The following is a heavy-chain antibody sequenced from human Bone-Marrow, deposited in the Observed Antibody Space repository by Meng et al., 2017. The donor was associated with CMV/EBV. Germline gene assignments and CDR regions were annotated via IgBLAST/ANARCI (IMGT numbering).Heavy chain of an antibody. CDR1: GFTFSSYS. CDR3: ARGGGTTEY. V-gene: IGHV3-21*01. CDR2: ISSSSSYI. Sequence: ESLKSSRAASGFTFSSYSMNWVRQAPGKGLEWVSSISSSSSYIYYADSVKGRFTISRDNAKNSLYLQMNSLRAEDTAVYYCARGGGTTEYWGQGTRVTGYS. J-gene: IGHJ4*02. D-gene: IGHD1-7*01.